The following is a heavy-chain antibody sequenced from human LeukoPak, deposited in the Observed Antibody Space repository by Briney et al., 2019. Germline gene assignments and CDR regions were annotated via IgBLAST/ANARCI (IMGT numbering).Heavy chain of an antibody. Sequence: ASVKVSCKASGYTFTGYYIHWVRQAPRQGLEWMGWINPNSGGTNYAQKFQGWVTMTRDTSISTAYMELSRLRSDDTAVYYCARDQEGKRNWFDPWGQGTLVTVSS. CDR3: ARDQEGKRNWFDP. V-gene: IGHV1-2*04. CDR2: INPNSGGT. J-gene: IGHJ5*02. CDR1: GYTFTGYY.